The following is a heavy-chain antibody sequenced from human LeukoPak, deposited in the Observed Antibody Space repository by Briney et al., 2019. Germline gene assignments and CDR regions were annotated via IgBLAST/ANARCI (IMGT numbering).Heavy chain of an antibody. V-gene: IGHV4-59*01. CDR1: GGSISSYY. Sequence: SETLSLTCTVSGGSISSYYWSWIRQPPGKGLEWIGYIYYSGSTNYNPSLKSRVTISVDTSKNQFSLKLSSVTAADTAVYYCARAPPPADRFDPGGQGTLVTVSS. D-gene: IGHD2-2*01. CDR2: IYYSGST. CDR3: ARAPPPADRFDP. J-gene: IGHJ5*02.